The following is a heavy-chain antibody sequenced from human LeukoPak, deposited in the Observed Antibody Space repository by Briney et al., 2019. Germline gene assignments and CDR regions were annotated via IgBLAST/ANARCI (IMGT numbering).Heavy chain of an antibody. CDR2: ISSSSSYI. CDR1: GFTFSSYS. D-gene: IGHD3-10*01. J-gene: IGHJ4*02. V-gene: IGHV3-21*01. Sequence: GGSLRLSCVASGFTFSSYSMNWVRQAPGKGLEWVSSISSSSSYIDYADSVKGRFTISRDNAKNSLHLQMNSLRAEDTAVYYCARVRGYFDYWGQGTLVTVPS. CDR3: ARVRGYFDY.